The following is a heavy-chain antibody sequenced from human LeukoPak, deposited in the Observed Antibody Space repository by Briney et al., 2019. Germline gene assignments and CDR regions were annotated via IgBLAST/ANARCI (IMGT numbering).Heavy chain of an antibody. Sequence: SETLSLTCTVSGGSFKSYFWSWIRQPPGKGLEWIGYVYYNGNTNYNPSLKTRVTISVDTSKNQFSLRLSSVTAADTAAYYCARQEVPTVAGTPLSFDYWGQGTLVTVSS. D-gene: IGHD6-19*01. CDR1: GGSFKSYF. CDR2: VYYNGNT. V-gene: IGHV4-59*08. CDR3: ARQEVPTVAGTPLSFDY. J-gene: IGHJ4*02.